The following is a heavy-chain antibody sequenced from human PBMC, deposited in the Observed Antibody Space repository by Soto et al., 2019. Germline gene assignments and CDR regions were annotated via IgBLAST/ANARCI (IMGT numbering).Heavy chain of an antibody. D-gene: IGHD4-4*01. Sequence: LRLSCAASGFTFSSYAMSWVRQAPGKGLEWVSAISGSGGSTYYADSVKGWFTISRDNSKNTLYLQMNSLRAEDTAVYYCVPRQPRNGYWGQGTLVTVSS. CDR3: VPRQPRNGY. CDR1: GFTFSSYA. V-gene: IGHV3-23*01. CDR2: ISGSGGST. J-gene: IGHJ4*02.